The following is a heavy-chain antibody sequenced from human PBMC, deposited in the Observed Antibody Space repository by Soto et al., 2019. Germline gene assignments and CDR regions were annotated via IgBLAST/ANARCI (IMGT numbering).Heavy chain of an antibody. V-gene: IGHV1-18*01. CDR3: ARSSGYPESNWFDP. Sequence: ASVKVSCKASGYTFTSYGISWVRQAPGQGLEWMGWISAYNGNTNYAQKLQGRVTMTTDTSTSTAYMELRSLRSDDTAVYYCARSSGYPESNWFDPWGQGTLVTVSS. D-gene: IGHD5-12*01. J-gene: IGHJ5*02. CDR1: GYTFTSYG. CDR2: ISAYNGNT.